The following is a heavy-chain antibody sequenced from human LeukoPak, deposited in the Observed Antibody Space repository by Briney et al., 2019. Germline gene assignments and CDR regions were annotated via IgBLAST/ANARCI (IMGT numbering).Heavy chain of an antibody. CDR3: ARDNIVLMVYAYFDY. CDR1: GGTFSSYA. Sequence: SVKVSCKASGGTFSSYAISWVRQAPGQGLEWMGRIIPILGIANYAQKFQGRVTITADKSTSTAYMELSSLRSEDTAVYYCARDNIVLMVYAYFDYWGQGTLVTVSS. D-gene: IGHD2-8*01. V-gene: IGHV1-69*04. CDR2: IIPILGIA. J-gene: IGHJ4*02.